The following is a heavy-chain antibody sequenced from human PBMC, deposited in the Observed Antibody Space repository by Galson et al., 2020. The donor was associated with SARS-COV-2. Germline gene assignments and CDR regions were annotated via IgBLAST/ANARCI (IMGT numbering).Heavy chain of an antibody. Sequence: ASVKVSCKASGYTITDYYIHWVRQAPGQGLEWMGWINPKSGGTNYAQKFEGWVTMTRDTSITTAYMEPSRLRADDTAVYYCARLRYYDVLTGYIVDVWGQGTMVTVSS. CDR2: INPKSGGT. D-gene: IGHD3-9*01. CDR3: ARLRYYDVLTGYIVDV. CDR1: GYTITDYY. J-gene: IGHJ6*02. V-gene: IGHV1-2*04.